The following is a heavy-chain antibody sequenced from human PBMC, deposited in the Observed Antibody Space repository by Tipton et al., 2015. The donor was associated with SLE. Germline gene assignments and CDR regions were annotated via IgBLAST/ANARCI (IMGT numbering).Heavy chain of an antibody. CDR1: GDSISSSSYY. CDR3: ARHNGVNLFDY. V-gene: IGHV4-61*05. J-gene: IGHJ4*02. D-gene: IGHD2-8*01. CDR2: IYYSGST. Sequence: TLSLTCTVSGDSISSSSYYWSWIRQPPGKGLEWIGYIYYSGSTNYNPSLKSRVTISVDTSKNQFSLKLSSVTAADTAVYYCARHNGVNLFDYWGQGTLVTVSS.